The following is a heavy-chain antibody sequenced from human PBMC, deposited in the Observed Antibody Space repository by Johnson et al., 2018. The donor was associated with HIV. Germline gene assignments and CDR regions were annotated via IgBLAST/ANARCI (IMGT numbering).Heavy chain of an antibody. CDR1: GFTVSSNY. CDR2: IYSGGST. CDR3: AKDIGPRMGPDAFDI. D-gene: IGHD6-6*01. Sequence: VQLVESGGGLIQPGGSLRLSCAASGFTVSSNYMSWVRQAPGKGLEWVSVIYSGGSTYYADSVKGRFTISRDNSKNTLYLQMNSLRAEDTALYYCAKDIGPRMGPDAFDIWGQGTMVTVSS. J-gene: IGHJ3*02. V-gene: IGHV3-53*01.